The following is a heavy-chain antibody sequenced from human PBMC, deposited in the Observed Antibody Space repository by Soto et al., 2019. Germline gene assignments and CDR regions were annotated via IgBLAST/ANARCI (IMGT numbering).Heavy chain of an antibody. J-gene: IGHJ5*02. CDR2: IYYSGST. D-gene: IGHD1-26*01. V-gene: IGHV4-31*03. CDR1: GGSISSGGYY. Sequence: QVQLQESGPGLVKPSQTLSLTCTVSGGSISSGGYYWSWIRQHPGKGLEWIGYIYYSGSTYYNPSLESRVTLSSDPSKNQFALKLSAVSAADTAVYYCARVHLRCGSYGWFDPWGQGTLVTVSS. CDR3: ARVHLRCGSYGWFDP.